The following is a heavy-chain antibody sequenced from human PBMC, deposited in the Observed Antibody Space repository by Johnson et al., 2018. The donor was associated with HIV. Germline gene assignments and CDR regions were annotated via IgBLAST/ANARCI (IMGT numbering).Heavy chain of an antibody. J-gene: IGHJ3*02. CDR1: GVTFRKFA. Sequence: QVQLVESGGGLIQPGRSLRLSCTGSGVTFRKFAMGWVRRAPGKGPERVAVLPYAGSNQYCADSVKGRFTISRDNSNKTVYLQMNSLGPEDTAVYYCAKPPSMGADAFDIWGQGTMVTVSS. V-gene: IGHV3-30*18. D-gene: IGHD3-16*01. CDR3: AKPPSMGADAFDI. CDR2: LPYAGSNQ.